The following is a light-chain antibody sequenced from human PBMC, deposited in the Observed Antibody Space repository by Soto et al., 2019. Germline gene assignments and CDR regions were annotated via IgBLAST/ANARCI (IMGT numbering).Light chain of an antibody. J-gene: IGKJ1*01. CDR2: DVS. CDR1: QSVYSS. CDR3: QQYGSSPKT. Sequence: ETVMTQSPATLSVSPVERATLSCRASQSVYSSLAWYQQKPGQAPRLLMYDVSNRATGIPARFSGSGSGTDFTLTITRLEPEDFAVYYCQQYGSSPKTFGQGTKVDIK. V-gene: IGKV3-20*01.